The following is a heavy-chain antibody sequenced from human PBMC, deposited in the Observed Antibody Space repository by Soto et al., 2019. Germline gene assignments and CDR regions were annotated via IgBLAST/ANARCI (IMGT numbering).Heavy chain of an antibody. J-gene: IGHJ4*02. CDR2: ISGNSDTS. CDR1: GFPFSAYG. D-gene: IGHD3-22*01. V-gene: IGHV3-23*01. Sequence: GGSLRLSCEGTGFPFSAYGMSWVRQAPGKGLEWVSSISGNSDTSYYADSVKGRFTISRDNSKNTLYLEMNSLRAEDTAVYYCVVDTSGLLDYWGQGTQVTVSS. CDR3: VVDTSGLLDY.